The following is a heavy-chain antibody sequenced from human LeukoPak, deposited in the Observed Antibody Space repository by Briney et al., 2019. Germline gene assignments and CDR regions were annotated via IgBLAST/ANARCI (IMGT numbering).Heavy chain of an antibody. CDR3: AKMRSSTSHLLIFDY. Sequence: GGSLRPSCAASGFTFSSYAMSWVRQAPGKGLEWVSAISGSGGSTYYADSVKGRFTISRDNSKNTLYLQMNSLRAEDTAVYYCAKMRSSTSHLLIFDYWGQGTLVTVSS. CDR2: ISGSGGST. J-gene: IGHJ4*02. CDR1: GFTFSSYA. D-gene: IGHD2-2*01. V-gene: IGHV3-23*01.